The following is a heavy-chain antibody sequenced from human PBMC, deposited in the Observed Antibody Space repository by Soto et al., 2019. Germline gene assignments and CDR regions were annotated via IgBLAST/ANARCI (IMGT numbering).Heavy chain of an antibody. Sequence: PSETLSLTCTVSGDSISNSDYYWNWIRQSPGKGLEWIASIDYSGSTYYNPSLKSRVVISADTSKNLFSLKLRSVTAADTALYFCARDVPYFYGFDVWGYGTTVTVSS. CDR1: GDSISNSDYY. J-gene: IGHJ6*04. CDR3: ARDVPYFYGFDV. CDR2: IDYSGST. V-gene: IGHV4-30-4*01.